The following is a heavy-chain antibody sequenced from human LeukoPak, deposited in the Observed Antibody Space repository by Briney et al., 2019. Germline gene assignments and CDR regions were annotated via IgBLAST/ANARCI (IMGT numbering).Heavy chain of an antibody. CDR3: ARDLLRALSGYIPAYAFDI. J-gene: IGHJ3*02. D-gene: IGHD3-22*01. CDR2: IIPIFGTA. CDR1: GYTFTSYD. V-gene: IGHV1-69*13. Sequence: SVKVSCKASGYTFTSYDINWVRQAPGQGLEWMGGIIPIFGTANYAQKFQGRVTITADESTSTAYLELSSLRSEDTAVYYCARDLLRALSGYIPAYAFDIWGQGTMVTVSS.